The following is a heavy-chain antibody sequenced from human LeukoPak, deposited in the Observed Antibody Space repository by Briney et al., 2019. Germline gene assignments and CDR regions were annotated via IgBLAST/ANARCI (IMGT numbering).Heavy chain of an antibody. CDR2: ISTSTI. Sequence: GGSLRLSCTVSGFTVSSNSMSWVRQAPGKGLEWASYISTSTIYYADSVKGRFTISRDNAENSLYLQMNSLRAEDTAVYYCARDRTIFGVVFDYWGQGTLVTVSS. CDR1: GFTVSSNS. V-gene: IGHV3-48*01. J-gene: IGHJ4*02. CDR3: ARDRTIFGVVFDY. D-gene: IGHD3-3*01.